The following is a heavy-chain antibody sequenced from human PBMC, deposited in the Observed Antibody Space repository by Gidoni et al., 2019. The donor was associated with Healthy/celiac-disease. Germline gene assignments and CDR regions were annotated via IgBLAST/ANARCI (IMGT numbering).Heavy chain of an antibody. J-gene: IGHJ6*04. V-gene: IGHV4-34*01. Sequence: QVQLQQWGAGLLKPSETLSLTCAVYGGSFSGYYWSWIRQPPGKGLEWIEEINHSGSTNYNPSLKSRVTISVDTSKNQFSLKLSSVTAADTAVYYCASPAVNYYYGMDVWGKGTTVTVSS. CDR2: INHSGST. CDR3: ASPAVNYYYGMDV. D-gene: IGHD2-2*01. CDR1: GGSFSGYY.